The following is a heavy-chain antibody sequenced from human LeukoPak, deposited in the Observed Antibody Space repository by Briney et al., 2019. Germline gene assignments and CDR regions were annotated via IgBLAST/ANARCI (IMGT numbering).Heavy chain of an antibody. V-gene: IGHV4-34*01. Sequence: SETLSLTCAVYGGSFSGYYWSWIRQPPGKGLEWIGEINHSGSTNYNPSLKSRVTISVDTSKNQFSLKLSSVTAADTAVYYCARHVSPSITMIVVARHDAFDIWGQGTMVTVSS. D-gene: IGHD3-22*01. CDR2: INHSGST. J-gene: IGHJ3*02. CDR3: ARHVSPSITMIVVARHDAFDI. CDR1: GGSFSGYY.